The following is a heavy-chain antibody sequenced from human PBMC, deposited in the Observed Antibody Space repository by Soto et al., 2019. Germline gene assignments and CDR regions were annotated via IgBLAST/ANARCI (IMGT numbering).Heavy chain of an antibody. D-gene: IGHD3-10*01. Sequence: SETLSLTCAVYGGSFSGYYWSWIRQPPGKGLEWIGEINHSGSTNYNPSLKSRVTISVDTSKNQFSLKLSSVTAADTAVYYCASFGYYYGSGSYDMDVWGQGTTVT. CDR2: INHSGST. V-gene: IGHV4-34*01. J-gene: IGHJ6*02. CDR3: ASFGYYYGSGSYDMDV. CDR1: GGSFSGYY.